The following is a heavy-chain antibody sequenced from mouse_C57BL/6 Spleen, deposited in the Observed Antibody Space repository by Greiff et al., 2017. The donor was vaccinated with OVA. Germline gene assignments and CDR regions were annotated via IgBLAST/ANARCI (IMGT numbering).Heavy chain of an antibody. CDR2: IYPGDGDT. V-gene: IGHV1-82*01. Sequence: QVQLQQSGPELVKPGASVKISCKASGYAFSSSWMNWVKQRPGKGLEWIGRIYPGDGDTNYNGKFKGKATLTADKSSSTAYMQLSSLTSEESAVYFCARSVPFITTVGDAMDYWGQGTSVTVSS. CDR3: ARSVPFITTVGDAMDY. D-gene: IGHD1-1*01. CDR1: GYAFSSSW. J-gene: IGHJ4*01.